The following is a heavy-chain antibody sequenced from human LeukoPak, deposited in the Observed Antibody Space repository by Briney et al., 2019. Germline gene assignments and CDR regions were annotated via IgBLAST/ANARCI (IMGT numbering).Heavy chain of an antibody. J-gene: IGHJ4*02. CDR3: ARDSGYYDSSGYYS. Sequence: EASVKVSCKASGYTFTGYYMHWVRQAPGQGLEWMGWINPNSGGTNYAQKFQGRVTMTRDTSISTAYMELSRLRSDDTAVYYCARDSGYYDSSGYYSWGQGTLVTVSS. V-gene: IGHV1-2*02. CDR2: INPNSGGT. D-gene: IGHD3-22*01. CDR1: GYTFTGYY.